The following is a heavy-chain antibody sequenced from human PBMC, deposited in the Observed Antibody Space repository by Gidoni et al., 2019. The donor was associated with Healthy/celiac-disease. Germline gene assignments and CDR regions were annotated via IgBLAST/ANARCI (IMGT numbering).Heavy chain of an antibody. J-gene: IGHJ6*02. CDR2: ISSSSSTI. V-gene: IGHV3-48*02. D-gene: IGHD2-15*01. CDR3: AREWTHCSGGSCYSIMAPPEGMDV. CDR1: GFTFSSYS. Sequence: TASGFTFSSYSMNWVRQAPGKGLEWVSYISSSSSTIYYADSVKGRFTISRDNAKNSLYLQMNSLRDEDTAVYYCAREWTHCSGGSCYSIMAPPEGMDVWGQGTTVTVSS.